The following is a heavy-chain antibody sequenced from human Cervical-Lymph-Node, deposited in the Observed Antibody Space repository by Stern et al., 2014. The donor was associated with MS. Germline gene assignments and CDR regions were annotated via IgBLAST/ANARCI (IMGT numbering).Heavy chain of an antibody. Sequence: QLQLQESGPGLVKPSGTLSLTCAVSGGSISSSNWWSWVRQPPGKGLEWIGEIYHSGSTTYNPSLKSRVTISVDKSKNQFSLKLSSVTAADTAVYYCARPYYDYVWGSYLGYFDYWGQGTLVTVSS. CDR1: GGSISSSNW. J-gene: IGHJ4*02. D-gene: IGHD3-16*02. CDR2: IYHSGST. CDR3: ARPYYDYVWGSYLGYFDY. V-gene: IGHV4-4*02.